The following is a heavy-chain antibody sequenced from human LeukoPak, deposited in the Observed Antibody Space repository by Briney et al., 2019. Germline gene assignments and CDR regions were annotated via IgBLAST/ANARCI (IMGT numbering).Heavy chain of an antibody. CDR1: GFTFSNYA. V-gene: IGHV3-30-3*01. D-gene: IGHD1-26*01. Sequence: GGSLRLSCAASGFTFSNYAMHWVRQAPGKGLEWVAVISYDGSDKYYADSVKGRFTISRDNSKNTLYLQMNSLRAEDTAVYYCAKAEVGATTNYFDYWGQGTLVTISS. CDR2: ISYDGSDK. J-gene: IGHJ4*02. CDR3: AKAEVGATTNYFDY.